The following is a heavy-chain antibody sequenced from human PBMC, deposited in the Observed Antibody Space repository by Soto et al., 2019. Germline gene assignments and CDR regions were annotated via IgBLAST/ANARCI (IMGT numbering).Heavy chain of an antibody. J-gene: IGHJ6*02. CDR3: ARDGSLGYCTNGVCYIPDV. V-gene: IGHV1-8*01. CDR2: MNPNSGNT. D-gene: IGHD2-8*01. Sequence: ASVKVSCKASGYTFTSYDINWVRQATGQGLEWMGWMNPNSGNTGYAQKFQGWVTMTRDTSISTAYMELSRLRSDDTAVYYCARDGSLGYCTNGVCYIPDVWGQGTTVTVSS. CDR1: GYTFTSYD.